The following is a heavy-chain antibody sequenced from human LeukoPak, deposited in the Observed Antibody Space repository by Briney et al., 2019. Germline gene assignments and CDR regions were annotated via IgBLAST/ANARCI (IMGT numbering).Heavy chain of an antibody. D-gene: IGHD6-19*01. CDR1: GGSISSSSYY. CDR3: ARDQQWLDY. Sequence: SETLSLTCTVSGGSISSSSYYWGWIRQPPGKGLEWIGSIYYSGSTYYNPSLKSRVTISVDTSKNQFSLKLSSVTAADTAVYYCARDQQWLDYWGQGTLVTVSS. V-gene: IGHV4-39*07. J-gene: IGHJ4*02. CDR2: IYYSGST.